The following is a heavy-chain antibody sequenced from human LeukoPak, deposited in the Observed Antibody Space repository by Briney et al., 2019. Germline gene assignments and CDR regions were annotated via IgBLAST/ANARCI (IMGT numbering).Heavy chain of an antibody. J-gene: IGHJ3*02. V-gene: IGHV4-61*02. CDR1: GGSISSGSYY. CDR2: IYTSGST. Sequence: SETLSLTCTVSGGSISSGSYYWSWIRQPAGKGLEWIGRIYTSGSTNYNPSLKSRVTISVDTSKNQFSLKLSSVTAADTAVYYCARVRAVLLWFGESRAFDIWGQGTMVTVSS. D-gene: IGHD3-10*01. CDR3: ARVRAVLLWFGESRAFDI.